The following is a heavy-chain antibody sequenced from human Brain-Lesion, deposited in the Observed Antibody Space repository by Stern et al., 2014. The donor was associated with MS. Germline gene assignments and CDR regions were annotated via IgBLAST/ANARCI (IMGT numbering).Heavy chain of an antibody. CDR2: SDHSGST. Sequence: VQLVESGPGLVKPSGTLSLTCAVSGGSISSSNWWSWVRQSPGKGLEWIGESDHSGSTIYNPSLKSRVTVSVDKSKTRFPLTLSSGTAADTAVYFCARFPASRPHVFDSWGQGTLVTVSS. CDR1: GGSISSSNW. J-gene: IGHJ4*02. CDR3: ARFPASRPHVFDS. D-gene: IGHD6-13*01. V-gene: IGHV4-4*02.